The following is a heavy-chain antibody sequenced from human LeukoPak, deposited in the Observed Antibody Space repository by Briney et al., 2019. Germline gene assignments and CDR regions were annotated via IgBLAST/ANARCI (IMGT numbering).Heavy chain of an antibody. J-gene: IGHJ4*02. Sequence: GSSVKVSCKASGGTFSSYAISWVRQAPGQGLEWMGGIIPIFGTANYAQKFQGRVTITADKSTSTAYMELSSLRSEDTAVYYCASYDSSGYQVPGINDRFDYWGQGTLVTVSS. CDR2: IIPIFGTA. D-gene: IGHD3-22*01. V-gene: IGHV1-69*06. CDR1: GGTFSSYA. CDR3: ASYDSSGYQVPGINDRFDY.